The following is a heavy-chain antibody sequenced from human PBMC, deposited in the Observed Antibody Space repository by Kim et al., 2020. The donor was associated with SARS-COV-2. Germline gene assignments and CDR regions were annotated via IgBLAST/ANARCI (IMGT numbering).Heavy chain of an antibody. Sequence: TYYADSVKARFTISRDNSKNTLYLQMNSLRAEDTAVYYCANKAEMATVRIWGQGTLVTVSS. V-gene: IGHV3-23*01. J-gene: IGHJ4*02. D-gene: IGHD4-4*01. CDR3: ANKAEMATVRI. CDR2: T.